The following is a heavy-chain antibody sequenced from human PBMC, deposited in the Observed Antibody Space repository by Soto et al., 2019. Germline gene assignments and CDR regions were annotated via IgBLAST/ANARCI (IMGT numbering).Heavy chain of an antibody. D-gene: IGHD5-18*01. V-gene: IGHV3-64D*06. Sequence: GGSLGLSCSASGFTFSSYAMHWVRQAPGKGLEYVSAISSNGGSTYYADSVKGRFTISRDNSKNTLYLQMSSLRAEDTAVYYCVKDTGGYSYGFYYYYGMDVWGQGTTVTVSS. J-gene: IGHJ6*02. CDR1: GFTFSSYA. CDR3: VKDTGGYSYGFYYYYGMDV. CDR2: ISSNGGST.